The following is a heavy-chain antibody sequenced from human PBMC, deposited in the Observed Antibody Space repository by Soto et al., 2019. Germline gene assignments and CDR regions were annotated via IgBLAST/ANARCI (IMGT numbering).Heavy chain of an antibody. J-gene: IGHJ4*02. CDR2: IYYSGST. Sequence: QAQLQESGPGLVKPSQTLSLTCTVSGGSISSGGYYWSWIRQHPGKGMEWIGYIYYSGSTYYNPSLKSRVTISVDTSKNQFSLKLSSVTAADTAVYYCAVGERFLGWLLRWGQGTLVTVSS. V-gene: IGHV4-31*03. CDR3: AVGERFLGWLLR. D-gene: IGHD3-3*01. CDR1: GGSISSGGYY.